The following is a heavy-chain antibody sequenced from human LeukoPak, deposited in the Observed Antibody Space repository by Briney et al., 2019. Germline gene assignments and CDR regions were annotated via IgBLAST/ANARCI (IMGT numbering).Heavy chain of an antibody. CDR1: GGSISSGGYY. CDR2: IYYSGST. J-gene: IGHJ4*02. V-gene: IGHV4-31*03. Sequence: PSETLSLTCTVSGGSISSGGYYWSWIRQHPGKGLEWIGYIYYSGSTYYNPSLKSRDTISVDTSKNQFSLKLSSVTAADTAVYYCASRRDGYNYYWGQGTLVTVSS. CDR3: ASRRDGYNYY. D-gene: IGHD5-24*01.